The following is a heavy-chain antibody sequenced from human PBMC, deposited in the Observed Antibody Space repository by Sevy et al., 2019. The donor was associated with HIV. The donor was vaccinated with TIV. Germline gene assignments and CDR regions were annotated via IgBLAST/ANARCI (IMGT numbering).Heavy chain of an antibody. V-gene: IGHV3-30*18. CDR1: GFTFSNYA. D-gene: IGHD3-22*01. Sequence: GGSLRLSCSASGFTFSNYAMHWVRQAPGKGLEWVGFISYDGSNKYYADSVKGRFNICRNNGNNTLYRQMNSLGAEDTAVYYCVKDYRVVLITTIDYWGQGTLVTVSS. CDR3: VKDYRVVLITTIDY. CDR2: ISYDGSNK. J-gene: IGHJ4*02.